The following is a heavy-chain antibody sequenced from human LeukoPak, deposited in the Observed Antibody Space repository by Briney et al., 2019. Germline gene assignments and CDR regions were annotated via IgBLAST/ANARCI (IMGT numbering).Heavy chain of an antibody. CDR2: INPNSGGT. CDR1: GYSFTYYF. V-gene: IGHV1-2*02. Sequence: ASVKVSCKASGYSFTYYFIHWVRQARGQGLEWMGWINPNSGGTNYAQKFQGRVTMTRDTSISTAYMELTSLTSDDTAVYFCARGGGALAYWGAGTLVTVSS. D-gene: IGHD3-10*01. CDR3: ARGGGALAY. J-gene: IGHJ4*02.